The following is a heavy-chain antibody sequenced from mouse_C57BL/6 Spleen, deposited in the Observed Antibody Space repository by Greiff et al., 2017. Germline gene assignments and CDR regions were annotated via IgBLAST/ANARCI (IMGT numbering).Heavy chain of an antibody. D-gene: IGHD2-4*01. V-gene: IGHV1-55*01. J-gene: IGHJ2*01. Sequence: QVHVKQPGAELVKPGASVKMSCKASGYTFTSYWITWVKQRPGQGLEWIGDIYPGSGSTNYNEKFKSKATLTVDTSSSTAYMQLSSLTSEDSAVYYCARSAYYDNDGAYWGQGTTLTVSS. CDR2: IYPGSGST. CDR3: ARSAYYDNDGAY. CDR1: GYTFTSYW.